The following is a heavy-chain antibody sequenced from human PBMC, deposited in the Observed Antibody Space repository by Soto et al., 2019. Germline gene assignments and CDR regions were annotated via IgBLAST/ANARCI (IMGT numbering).Heavy chain of an antibody. J-gene: IGHJ4*02. D-gene: IGHD3-10*01. CDR3: VKVGSGSYNGPQDN. V-gene: IGHV3-23*01. Sequence: PGGSLRLSCAASGFTFDIYAMTWVRQAPGTGLEWVSGISDSGASTSYADSVKGRFTISRDNSKNTVYLQMNRLRVEDTAVYHCVKVGSGSYNGPQDNWGQGTLVTVSS. CDR2: ISDSGAST. CDR1: GFTFDIYA.